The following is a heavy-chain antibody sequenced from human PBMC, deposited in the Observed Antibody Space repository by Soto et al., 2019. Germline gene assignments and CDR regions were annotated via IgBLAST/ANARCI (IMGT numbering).Heavy chain of an antibody. V-gene: IGHV3-74*01. Sequence: EVQLVESGGGLVQPGGSLRLSCAVSGFTFSSFWMHWVRQAPGEGLVWVSRINTDGSSTSYADSVKGRFXIXXXXXXXXXXXXXXXXRVEDTAMYYCAKRGVDTFGLSYWGQGTLVTVSS. CDR1: GFTFSSFW. D-gene: IGHD3-10*01. CDR3: AKRGVDTFGLSY. CDR2: INTDGSST. J-gene: IGHJ4*02.